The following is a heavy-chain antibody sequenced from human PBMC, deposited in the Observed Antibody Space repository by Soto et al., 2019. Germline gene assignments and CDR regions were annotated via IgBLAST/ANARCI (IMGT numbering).Heavy chain of an antibody. V-gene: IGHV1-2*04. D-gene: IGHD6-19*01. CDR1: GYTFTGYY. J-gene: IGHJ5*02. CDR3: ARDRGVVAVADSGLDP. Sequence: ASVKVSCKASGYTFTGYYMHWVRQAPGQGLEWMGWINPNSGGTNYAQKFQGWVTMTRDTSISTAYMELSRLRSDDTAVYYCARDRGVVAVADSGLDPWGQGTLVTVSS. CDR2: INPNSGGT.